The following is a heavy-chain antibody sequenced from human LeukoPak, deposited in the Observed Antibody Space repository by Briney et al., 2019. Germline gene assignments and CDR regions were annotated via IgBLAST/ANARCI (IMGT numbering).Heavy chain of an antibody. J-gene: IGHJ3*02. CDR3: ARPYSSNWYDAFHI. Sequence: SETLSLTCTVFGGPINGYYWSWIRQPPGKGLEWIGYVSYRGSTNYNPSLKSRVTISVDTSKNQFSLKLSSVTAADTAVYYRARPYSSNWYDAFHIWGQGTMVTVSS. V-gene: IGHV4-59*01. CDR1: GGPINGYY. D-gene: IGHD6-13*01. CDR2: VSYRGST.